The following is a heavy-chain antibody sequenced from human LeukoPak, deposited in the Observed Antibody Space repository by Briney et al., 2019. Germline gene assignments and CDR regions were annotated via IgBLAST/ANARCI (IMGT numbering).Heavy chain of an antibody. V-gene: IGHV1-69*13. D-gene: IGHD6-13*01. Sequence: SVKVSCKASGGTFISYAISWVRQAPGQGLEWMGGIIPIFGTANYAQKFQGRVTITADESTSTAYMELSSLRSEDTAVYYCASSSRVAAAKNWFDPWGQGTLVTVSS. CDR2: IIPIFGTA. CDR1: GGTFISYA. CDR3: ASSSRVAAAKNWFDP. J-gene: IGHJ5*02.